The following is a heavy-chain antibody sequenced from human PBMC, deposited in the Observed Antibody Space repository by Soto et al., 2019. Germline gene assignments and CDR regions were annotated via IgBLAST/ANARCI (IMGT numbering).Heavy chain of an antibody. Sequence: PSETLSLTCTVSGGSISSSSYYWGWIRQSPGKGLEWLGSINHSGSTFYNPSLRSRLTLSVDTSKNQLSLELDSVTAEGTAIYYCARGTLTTYNWFDPWGQGALVTVSS. CDR1: GGSISSSSYY. CDR3: ARGTLTTYNWFDP. CDR2: INHSGST. D-gene: IGHD4-17*01. V-gene: IGHV4-39*07. J-gene: IGHJ5*02.